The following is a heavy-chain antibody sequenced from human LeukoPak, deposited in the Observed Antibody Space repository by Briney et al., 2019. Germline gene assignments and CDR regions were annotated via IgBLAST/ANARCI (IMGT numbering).Heavy chain of an antibody. J-gene: IGHJ4*02. Sequence: GGSLRLSCAASGFTFSSYGMHWVRQAPGKGLEWVAVISYDGSNKYYADSVKGRFTISRDNAKNSLYLQMNSLRAEDTAVYYCARDDATPNHWGQGTLVTVSS. CDR3: ARDDATPNH. CDR2: ISYDGSNK. V-gene: IGHV3-30*03. D-gene: IGHD2-15*01. CDR1: GFTFSSYG.